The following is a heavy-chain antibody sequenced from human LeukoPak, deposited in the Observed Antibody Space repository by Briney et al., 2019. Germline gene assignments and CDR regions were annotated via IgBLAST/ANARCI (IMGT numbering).Heavy chain of an antibody. V-gene: IGHV3-21*01. CDR2: ISTSGSSI. CDR3: GSLDSREDSSSRWGPLDI. D-gene: IGHD6-6*01. Sequence: GGSLRLSCAASRFTFSDYSMNWVRQAPGKGLEWVSTISTSGSSIFYAASVKGRFTISRDNARNSLCLQMNSLRAEDTAVYYCGSLDSREDSSSRWGPLDIWGQGTMVTVSS. CDR1: RFTFSDYS. J-gene: IGHJ3*02.